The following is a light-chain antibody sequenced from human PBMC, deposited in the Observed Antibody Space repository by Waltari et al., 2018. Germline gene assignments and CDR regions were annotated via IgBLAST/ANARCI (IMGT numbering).Light chain of an antibody. CDR1: RSNIGAGYD. V-gene: IGLV1-40*01. CDR2: GNN. Sequence: QSVLTQTPSVSGAPGQSVTISCTGSRSNIGAGYDVPWYQQLPGTAPKLLIYGNNNRPSGVPGRFSVSRSDTSASLAITGLQTEDEADYYCQSYDNSLSGSRVFGGGTRVTVL. J-gene: IGLJ3*02. CDR3: QSYDNSLSGSRV.